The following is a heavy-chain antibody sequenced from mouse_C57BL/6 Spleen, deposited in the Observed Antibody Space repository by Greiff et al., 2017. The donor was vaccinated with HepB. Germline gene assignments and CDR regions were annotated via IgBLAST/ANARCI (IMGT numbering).Heavy chain of an antibody. J-gene: IGHJ1*03. CDR3: ERRGGIGSNSVHWYFDV. Sequence: QVQLKHSGPELVKPGASVKISCKASGYAFSSSWMNWVKQRPGKGLEWIGRIYPGDGDTNYNGKFKGKATLTADKSSSTAYMQLSSLTSEDSAVYFGERRGGIGSNSVHWYFDVWGTGTTVTVSS. D-gene: IGHD2-5*01. CDR1: GYAFSSSW. CDR2: IYPGDGDT. V-gene: IGHV1-82*01.